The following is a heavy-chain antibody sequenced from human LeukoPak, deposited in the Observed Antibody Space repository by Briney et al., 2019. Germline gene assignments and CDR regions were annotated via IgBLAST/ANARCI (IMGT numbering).Heavy chain of an antibody. D-gene: IGHD3-3*01. CDR2: INPNSGGT. CDR3: ARDRSHYDFWSGYYLISEYYYYMDV. V-gene: IGHV1-2*02. J-gene: IGHJ6*03. CDR1: GYTFTSNY. Sequence: ASVKVSCKAFGYTFTSNYMHWVRQAPGQGLEWMGWINPNSGGTNYAQKFQGRVTVTRDTSISTAYMELSRLRSDDTAVYYCARDRSHYDFWSGYYLISEYYYYMDVWGKGTTVTVSS.